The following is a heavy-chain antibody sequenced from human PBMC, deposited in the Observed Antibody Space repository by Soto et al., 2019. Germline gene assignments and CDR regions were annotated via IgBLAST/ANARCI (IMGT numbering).Heavy chain of an antibody. V-gene: IGHV1-69*08. Sequence: QVQLVQSGAEVKKPGSSVKVSCKASGGTFSSYTISWVRQAPGQGLEWMGRIIPILGIANYAQKFQGRVKLAAKKSTSTEYMELRSLNSEDTAVAYCAGDRKGYGEYHYDFDYWGQGTLVTVSS. D-gene: IGHD4-17*01. J-gene: IGHJ4*02. CDR3: AGDRKGYGEYHYDFDY. CDR1: GGTFSSYT. CDR2: IIPILGIA.